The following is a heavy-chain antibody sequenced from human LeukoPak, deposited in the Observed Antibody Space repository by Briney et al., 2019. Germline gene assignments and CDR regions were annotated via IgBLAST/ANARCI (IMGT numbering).Heavy chain of an antibody. CDR3: ARDTAGPAGIYDFDY. J-gene: IGHJ4*02. D-gene: IGHD3-16*01. CDR1: GYTFTSYD. V-gene: IGHV1-69*04. Sequence: SVKVSCKASGYTFTSYDINWVRQATGQGLEWMGRIIPIFGIANNAQKFQGRVTITADKSTSTAYMELSSLRSEDTAVYYCARDTAGPAGIYDFDYWGQGTLVTVSS. CDR2: IIPIFGIA.